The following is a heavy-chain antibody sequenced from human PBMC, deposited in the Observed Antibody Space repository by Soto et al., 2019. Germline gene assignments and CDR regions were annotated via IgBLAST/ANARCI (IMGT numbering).Heavy chain of an antibody. V-gene: IGHV3-15*01. CDR1: GFTFSNAW. J-gene: IGHJ4*02. CDR2: IKSKTDGGTT. Sequence: EVQLVESGGGLVKPGGSLRLSCAASGFTFSNAWMSWVRPAPGKGLEWVGRIKSKTDGGTTDYAAPVKGRFTISRDDSKNTLYLQMNSLKTEDTAVSYCTTGEFLEWLPEGYWGQGTLVTVSS. D-gene: IGHD3-3*01. CDR3: TTGEFLEWLPEGY.